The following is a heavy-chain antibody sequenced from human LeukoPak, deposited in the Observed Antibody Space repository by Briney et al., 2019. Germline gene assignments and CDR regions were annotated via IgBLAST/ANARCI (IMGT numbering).Heavy chain of an antibody. CDR3: ARLSNYDFWSGYGPFDY. Sequence: GESLKISCKGSGYSFTSYWIGWVRQMPGKGLEWMGIIYPGDSDTTYSPSFQGQVTISADKSISTAYLQWSSLKASDTAMYYCARLSNYDFWSGYGPFDYWGQGTLVTVS. CDR2: IYPGDSDT. J-gene: IGHJ4*02. D-gene: IGHD3-3*01. V-gene: IGHV5-51*01. CDR1: GYSFTSYW.